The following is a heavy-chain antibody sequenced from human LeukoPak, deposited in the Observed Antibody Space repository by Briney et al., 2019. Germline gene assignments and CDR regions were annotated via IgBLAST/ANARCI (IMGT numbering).Heavy chain of an antibody. J-gene: IGHJ4*02. V-gene: IGHV3-74*01. CDR1: GFTFSTYW. Sequence: GGSLRLSCAASGFTFSTYWMHWVRQAPGKGLVWVSRINRDGSITNYADSVKGRFTFSRDNAKSTLYLQMNRLRAEDTAVYYCAISQRYSSAWYSFDYWGQGTLVTVSS. CDR2: INRDGSIT. D-gene: IGHD6-19*01. CDR3: AISQRYSSAWYSFDY.